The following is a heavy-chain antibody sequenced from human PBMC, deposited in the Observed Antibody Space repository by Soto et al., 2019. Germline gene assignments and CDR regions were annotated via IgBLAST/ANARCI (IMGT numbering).Heavy chain of an antibody. Sequence: PSETLSLTCTVSGGSISSGGYYWSWIRQHPGKGLEWIGYIYYSGSTYYNPSLRSRVTLSVDTTNTQFSLRLSSVTAADTAVYFCARQQYCGSSTCYDSLYYQYMDVWGKGTMVTVSS. CDR3: ARQQYCGSSTCYDSLYYQYMDV. V-gene: IGHV4-31*03. J-gene: IGHJ6*03. CDR2: IYYSGST. CDR1: GGSISSGGYY. D-gene: IGHD2-2*01.